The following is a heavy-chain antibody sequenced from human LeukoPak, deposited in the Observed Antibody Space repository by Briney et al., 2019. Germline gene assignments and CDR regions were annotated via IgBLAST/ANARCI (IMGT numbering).Heavy chain of an antibody. V-gene: IGHV4-59*01. CDR1: GGSFSGYY. CDR2: IYHSGSA. D-gene: IGHD4-11*01. J-gene: IGHJ5*02. CDR3: ARVGHLTNNWFDP. Sequence: PSETLSLTCAVYGGSFSGYYWSWIRQPPGKGLEWIGYIYHSGSANYNPSLKSRVTISVDTSKNHFSLNLSSVTAADTAVYYCARVGHLTNNWFDPWGQGSLVSVSS.